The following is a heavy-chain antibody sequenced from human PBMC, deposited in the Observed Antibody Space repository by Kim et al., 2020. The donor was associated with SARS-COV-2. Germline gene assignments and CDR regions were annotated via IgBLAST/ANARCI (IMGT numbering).Heavy chain of an antibody. V-gene: IGHV4-4*02. Sequence: SETLSLTCAVSGGSISSSNWWSWVRQPPGKGLEWIGEIYHSGSTNYNPSLKSRVTISVDKSKNQFSLKLSSVTAADTAVYYCARDVVKLVVGATTGAGMDVWGQGTTVTVSS. CDR1: GGSISSSNW. CDR2: IYHSGST. D-gene: IGHD1-26*01. CDR3: ARDVVKLVVGATTGAGMDV. J-gene: IGHJ6*02.